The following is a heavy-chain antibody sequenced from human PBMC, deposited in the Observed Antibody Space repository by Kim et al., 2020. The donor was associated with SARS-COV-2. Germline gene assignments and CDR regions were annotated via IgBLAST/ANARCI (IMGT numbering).Heavy chain of an antibody. V-gene: IGHV3-11*01. J-gene: IGHJ4*02. CDR3: ARERGRAFDY. D-gene: IGHD2-15*01. Sequence: TTYYADAVKGRFTISRDNAKNSLYRQMNSLRAEDTAVYYCARERGRAFDYWGQGTLVTVSS. CDR2: TT.